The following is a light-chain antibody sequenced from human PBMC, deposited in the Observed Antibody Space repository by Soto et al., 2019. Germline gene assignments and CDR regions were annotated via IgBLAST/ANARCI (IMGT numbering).Light chain of an antibody. CDR2: GAS. Sequence: EIVLTQSPGTLSLSPGERATLSCRASQSVSSSYLAWYQQKPGQAPRLLIYGASSRATGIPDRFSGSGSGXDFXLTXXRLXXEXXXXXYCQQYGSSRYTFGQGTKLEIK. CDR1: QSVSSSY. J-gene: IGKJ2*01. V-gene: IGKV3-20*01. CDR3: QQYGSSRYT.